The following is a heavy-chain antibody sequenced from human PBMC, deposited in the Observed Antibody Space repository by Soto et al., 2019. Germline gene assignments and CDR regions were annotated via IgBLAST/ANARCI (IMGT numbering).Heavy chain of an antibody. CDR1: GYTFTSYY. Sequence: ASVKVSCKASGYTFTSYYMHWVRQAPGQGLEWMGIINPSGGSTSYAQKFQGRVTMTRDTSTSTVYMELSSLRSEDTAVYYCARGGELHRRAPRNLDYWGQGTLVTVSS. J-gene: IGHJ4*02. D-gene: IGHD1-26*01. V-gene: IGHV1-46*01. CDR3: ARGGELHRRAPRNLDY. CDR2: INPSGGST.